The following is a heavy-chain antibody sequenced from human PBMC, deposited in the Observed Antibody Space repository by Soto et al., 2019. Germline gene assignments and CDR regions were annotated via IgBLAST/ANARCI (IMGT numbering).Heavy chain of an antibody. D-gene: IGHD3-3*01. CDR2: IIPIFGTA. CDR1: GGTFSSYA. CDR3: AREGLEWVPLSGSFDY. V-gene: IGHV1-69*01. J-gene: IGHJ4*02. Sequence: QVQLVQSGAEVKKPGSSVKVSCKASGGTFSSYAISWVRQAPGQGLEWMGGIIPIFGTANYAQKFQGRVTITADESTSTAYMELSSLRSEDTDVYYCAREGLEWVPLSGSFDYWGQGTLVTVSS.